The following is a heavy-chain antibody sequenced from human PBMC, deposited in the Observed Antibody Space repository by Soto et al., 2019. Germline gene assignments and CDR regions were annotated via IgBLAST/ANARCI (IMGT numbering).Heavy chain of an antibody. CDR2: INPSGGST. Sequence: ASVKVSCKASGYTFTSYYMHWVRQAPGQGLEWMGIINPSGGSTNYAQKFQGRVTVTTDTSTSTVYMELSSLRSEDTAVYYCARTVGARDAFDIWGQGTMVTVSS. D-gene: IGHD1-26*01. J-gene: IGHJ3*02. CDR3: ARTVGARDAFDI. V-gene: IGHV1-46*01. CDR1: GYTFTSYY.